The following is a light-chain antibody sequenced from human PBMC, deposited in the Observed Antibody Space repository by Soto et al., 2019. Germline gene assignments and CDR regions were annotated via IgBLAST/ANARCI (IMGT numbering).Light chain of an antibody. CDR3: QQYGSSPPT. Sequence: EIVLSHSPGTLSLSTGERATLSCRASQSLSSSYLAWYQQKPGQAPRLLIYGASTRATGIPDRFSGSGSGTDFTLTISRLEPEDFAVYYCQQYGSSPPTFGQGTIV. CDR1: QSLSSSY. CDR2: GAS. J-gene: IGKJ1*01. V-gene: IGKV3-20*01.